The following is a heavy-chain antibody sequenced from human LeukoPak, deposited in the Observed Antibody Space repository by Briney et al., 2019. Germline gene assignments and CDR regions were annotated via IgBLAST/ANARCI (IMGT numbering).Heavy chain of an antibody. CDR3: ARAAWLQLWTHNDY. CDR2: INPNSGGT. J-gene: IGHJ4*02. CDR1: GYTFTGYY. Sequence: ASVKVSCKASGYTFTGYYMHWVRQAPGQGLEWMGWINPNSGGTNYAQKFQGRVTMTRDTSISTAYMELSRLRSDDTAVYYCARAAWLQLWTHNDYWGQGTLVTVSS. D-gene: IGHD5-18*01. V-gene: IGHV1-2*02.